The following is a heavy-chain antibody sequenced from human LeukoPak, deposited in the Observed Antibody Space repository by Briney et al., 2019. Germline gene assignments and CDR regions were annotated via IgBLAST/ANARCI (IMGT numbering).Heavy chain of an antibody. CDR3: TLVGGVREVY. J-gene: IGHJ4*02. CDR1: GFTFSSHG. D-gene: IGHD2-15*01. V-gene: IGHV3-30*02. Sequence: PGGSLRLSCAASGFTFSSHGMHWVRQAPGKGLEWVAFIRYDGSNKYFANYVKGRSTISRDNSKNTLYLQINSLRAEDTAVYYCTLVGGVREVYWGQGTLVTVSS. CDR2: IRYDGSNK.